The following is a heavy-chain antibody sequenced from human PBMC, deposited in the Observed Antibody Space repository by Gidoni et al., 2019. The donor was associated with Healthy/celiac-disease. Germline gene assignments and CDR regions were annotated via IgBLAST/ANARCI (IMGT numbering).Heavy chain of an antibody. CDR1: GFTFSNAW. D-gene: IGHD2-2*01. CDR2: SKSKTDGGTT. V-gene: IGHV3-15*01. J-gene: IGHJ4*02. Sequence: EVQLVESGGGLVKPGGSLRLSWSSSGFTFSNAWMSWVRQAPGKGLGWVGRSKSKTDGGTTDYAAPVKGRFTISRDDSKNTLYLQMNSLKTEDTAVYYCTTRPTAEFDYWGQGTLVTVSS. CDR3: TTRPTAEFDY.